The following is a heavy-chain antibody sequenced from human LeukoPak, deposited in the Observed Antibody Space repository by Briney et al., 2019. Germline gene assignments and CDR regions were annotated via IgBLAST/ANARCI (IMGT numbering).Heavy chain of an antibody. Sequence: PSGGSLRLSCAASGFTFSSYAMSWVRQAPGTGLEWVSAISGSGGSTYYADSVKGRFTISRDNSKNTLYLQMNSLRAEDTAVYYCAKDEESFTAMVLDYWGQGTLVTVSS. CDR1: GFTFSSYA. D-gene: IGHD5-18*01. CDR2: ISGSGGST. V-gene: IGHV3-23*01. J-gene: IGHJ4*02. CDR3: AKDEESFTAMVLDY.